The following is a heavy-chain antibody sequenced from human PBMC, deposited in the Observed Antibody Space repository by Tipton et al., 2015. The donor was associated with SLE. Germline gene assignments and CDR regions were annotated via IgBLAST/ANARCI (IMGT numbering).Heavy chain of an antibody. CDR2: IYYSGST. V-gene: IGHV4-31*03. CDR1: GGSISSGGYY. CDR3: ASSHGYYFDF. J-gene: IGHJ4*02. Sequence: TLSLTCTVSGGSISSGGYYWSWIRQHPEKGLEWIGYIYYSGSTYYNPSLKSRLSISVDTSKNQFSLKLSSVTAADTAVYYCASSHGYYFDFWGQGTLVTVSS.